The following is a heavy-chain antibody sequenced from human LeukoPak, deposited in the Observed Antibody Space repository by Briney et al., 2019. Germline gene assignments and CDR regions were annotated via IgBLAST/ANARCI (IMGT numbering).Heavy chain of an antibody. CDR1: GFTFSSYS. V-gene: IGHV3-21*01. CDR3: ARDGDILTGSSDAFDI. Sequence: GGSLRLSCAASGFTFSSYSMNWVRQAPGKGLEWVSSISSSSSYIYYADSVKGRFTISRDNAKNSLYLQMNSLRAEDTAVYYCARDGDILTGSSDAFDIWGQGTMVTVSS. CDR2: ISSSSSYI. D-gene: IGHD3-9*01. J-gene: IGHJ3*02.